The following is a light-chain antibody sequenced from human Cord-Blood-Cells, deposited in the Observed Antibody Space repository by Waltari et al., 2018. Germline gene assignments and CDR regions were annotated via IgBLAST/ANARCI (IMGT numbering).Light chain of an antibody. Sequence: DIQMTQSPSSLSASVGDRVTITCQASQDISNYLNWYQQKPGKAPKLLSYDASNLETGVPSRFSGSGSGTDFTFTISSLQPEDIATYYCQQYDNLFGPGTKVDIK. CDR3: QQYDNL. J-gene: IGKJ3*01. CDR2: DAS. V-gene: IGKV1-33*01. CDR1: QDISNY.